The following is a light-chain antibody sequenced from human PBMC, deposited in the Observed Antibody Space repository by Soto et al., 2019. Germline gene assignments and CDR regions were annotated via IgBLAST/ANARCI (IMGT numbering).Light chain of an antibody. Sequence: EIVMTQSPATLSVSPGERATLSCRASQSVSSNLAWYQQKTGQAPRLLIYGASTRATGIPARFSGSGFGTEFTLTISSLQSEEFAVYYCQQYNNWPVTFGQGTKLEIK. CDR3: QQYNNWPVT. CDR1: QSVSSN. J-gene: IGKJ2*01. V-gene: IGKV3-15*01. CDR2: GAS.